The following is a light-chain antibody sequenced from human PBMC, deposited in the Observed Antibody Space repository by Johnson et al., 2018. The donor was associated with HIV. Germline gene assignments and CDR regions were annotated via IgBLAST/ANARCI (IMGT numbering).Light chain of an antibody. Sequence: PVLTQPPSVSAAPGQTVNISCSGNVSNIESYFVSWYQQLPGAAPTLLIYEDNKRPSGIADRFSGSKSGTSATLGITGLQTGDEADYYCGTWDNSLSGYVFGSGTKVTVL. CDR2: EDN. J-gene: IGLJ1*01. CDR3: GTWDNSLSGYV. CDR1: VSNIESYF. V-gene: IGLV1-51*02.